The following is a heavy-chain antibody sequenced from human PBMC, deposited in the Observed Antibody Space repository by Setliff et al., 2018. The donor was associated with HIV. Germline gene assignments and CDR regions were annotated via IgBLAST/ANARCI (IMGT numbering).Heavy chain of an antibody. J-gene: IGHJ4*02. CDR2: INPNSGGT. D-gene: IGHD2-2*01. Sequence: ASVKVSCKASGYTFTGYYMHWVRQAPGQGLEWMGWINPNSGGTNYAQKFQGWVTMTRDTSISTAYMELSRLRSDDTAVYYCAREGSFVPAAPLGNGNRILDFWGQGTLVTVSS. CDR3: AREGSFVPAAPLGNGNRILDF. CDR1: GYTFTGYY. V-gene: IGHV1-2*04.